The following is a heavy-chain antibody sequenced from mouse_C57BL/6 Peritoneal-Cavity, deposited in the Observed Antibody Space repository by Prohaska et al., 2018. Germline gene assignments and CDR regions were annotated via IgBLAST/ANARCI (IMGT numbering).Heavy chain of an antibody. CDR2: INPNNGGT. J-gene: IGHJ2*01. CDR1: GYTFTDYN. Sequence: EVQLQQSGPELVKPGASVKMSCKASGYTFTDYNMHWVKQSHGKSIEWIGYINPNNGGTSYNQKSKGKATLTLNKSSSTAYMELRSRTSEDSAVYYCARRLLRSYDYWGQGTTLTVSS. D-gene: IGHD1-1*01. V-gene: IGHV1-22*01. CDR3: ARRLLRSYDY.